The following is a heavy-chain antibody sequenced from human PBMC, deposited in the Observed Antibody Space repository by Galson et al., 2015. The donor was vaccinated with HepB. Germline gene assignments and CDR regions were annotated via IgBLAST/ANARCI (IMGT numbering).Heavy chain of an antibody. D-gene: IGHD3-22*01. CDR3: ARAELVEVVVITTGVVDY. Sequence: SLRLSCAASGFTFSDYYMSWIRQAPGKGLEWVSYISSSGSTIYYADSVKGRFTISRDNAKNSLYLQMNSLRAEDTAVYYCARAELVEVVVITTGVVDYWGQGTLVTVSS. CDR2: ISSSGSTI. CDR1: GFTFSDYY. V-gene: IGHV3-11*01. J-gene: IGHJ4*02.